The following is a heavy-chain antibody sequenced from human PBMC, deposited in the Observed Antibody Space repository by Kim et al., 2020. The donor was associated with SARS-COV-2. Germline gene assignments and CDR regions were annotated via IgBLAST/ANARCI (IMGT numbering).Heavy chain of an antibody. V-gene: IGHV3-48*02. CDR3: ARGAGWLRLLINYYYMDV. CDR2: ISSSSSTI. Sequence: GGSLRLSCAASGFTFSRYSMNWVRQAPGKGLEWVSYISSSSSTIYYADSVKGRFTISRDNAKNSLYLQMNSLRDEDTAVYYCARGAGWLRLLINYYYMDVWGKGTTVTVSS. J-gene: IGHJ6*03. D-gene: IGHD5-12*01. CDR1: GFTFSRYS.